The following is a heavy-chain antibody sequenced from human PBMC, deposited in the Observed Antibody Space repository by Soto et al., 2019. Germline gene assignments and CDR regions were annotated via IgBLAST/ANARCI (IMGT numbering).Heavy chain of an antibody. CDR1: SGSLSSGNW. Sequence: QVQLQESGPGLVKPSETLSLTCAVSSGSLSSGNWWSWVRQPPGRGLEWIGEVYYTGDTNYNPSLKSRVTITVDKSKNQFSLELKTATAADTAVYYCARVFPSCSSWMYFFVFWGQGTQVSVSS. D-gene: IGHD6-13*01. CDR2: VYYTGDT. V-gene: IGHV4-4*02. CDR3: ARVFPSCSSWMYFFVF. J-gene: IGHJ4*02.